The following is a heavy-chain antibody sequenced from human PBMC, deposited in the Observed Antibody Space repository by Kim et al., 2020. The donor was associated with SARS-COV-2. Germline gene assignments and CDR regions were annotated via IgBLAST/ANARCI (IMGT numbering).Heavy chain of an antibody. CDR2: IYYSGST. J-gene: IGHJ2*01. V-gene: IGHV4-39*07. CDR3: ARDLLMVYATRVEDWY. Sequence: SETLSLTCTVSGGSISSSSYYWGWIRQPPGKGLEWIGSIYYSGSTYYNPSLKSRVTISVDTSKNQFSLKLSSVTAADTAVYYCARDLLMVYATRVEDWY. CDR1: GGSISSSSYY. D-gene: IGHD2-8*01.